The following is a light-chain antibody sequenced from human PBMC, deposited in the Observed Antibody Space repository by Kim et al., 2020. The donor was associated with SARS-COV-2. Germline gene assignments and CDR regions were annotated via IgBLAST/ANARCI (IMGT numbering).Light chain of an antibody. V-gene: IGKV3-15*01. CDR2: GAS. Sequence: EIVLTQSPATLSLSPGERATLSCRASQSVSSNLAWYHQKPGQAPRLLIYGASTRTTGVTARFSGSGSGTDVTLTISSLQAEDFAVYYCQQYSDSPLTFGGGTKVDIK. CDR3: QQYSDSPLT. J-gene: IGKJ4*01. CDR1: QSVSSN.